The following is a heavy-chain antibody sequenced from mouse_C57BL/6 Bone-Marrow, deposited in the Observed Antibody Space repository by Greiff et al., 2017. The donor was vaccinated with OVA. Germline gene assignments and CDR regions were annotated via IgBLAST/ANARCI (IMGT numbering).Heavy chain of an antibody. Sequence: DVQLVESGGGLVQPGESLKLSCESNEYEFPSHDMSWVRKTPEKRLELVAAINSDGGSTYYPDTMERRFIISRATTKKTLYLQMGSLRSEDTALHYSNYGWFAYWGQGTLVTVSA. V-gene: IGHV5-2*01. CDR1: EYEFPSHD. CDR2: INSDGGST. CDR3: NYGWFAY. D-gene: IGHD2-5*01. J-gene: IGHJ3*01.